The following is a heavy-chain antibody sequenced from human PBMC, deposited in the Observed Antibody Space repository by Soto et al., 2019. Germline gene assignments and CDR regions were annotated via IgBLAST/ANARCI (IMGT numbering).Heavy chain of an antibody. CDR1: GGSISSGGYY. V-gene: IGHV4-31*03. D-gene: IGHD3-22*01. J-gene: IGHJ4*02. Sequence: SETLSLTCTVSGGSISSGGYYWSWIRQHPGKGLEWIGYIYYSGSTYYNPSLKSRVTISVDTSKNQFSLKLSSVTAADTAVYYCASAYDSSGIKVPYFDYWGQGTLVTVS. CDR2: IYYSGST. CDR3: ASAYDSSGIKVPYFDY.